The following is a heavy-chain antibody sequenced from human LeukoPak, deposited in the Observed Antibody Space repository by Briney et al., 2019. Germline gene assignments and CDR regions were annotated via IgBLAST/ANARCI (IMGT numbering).Heavy chain of an antibody. CDR2: ISAYNGNT. CDR3: ARGRSYYDFWSGYPSVNWFDP. D-gene: IGHD3-3*01. V-gene: IGHV1-18*01. Sequence: GASVKVSCTASVYTFTSYGISWVRQAPGQGLEWMGWISAYNGNTNYAQKLQGRVTMTTDTSTSTAYMELRSLRSDDTAVYYCARGRSYYDFWSGYPSVNWFDPWGQGTLVTVSS. J-gene: IGHJ5*02. CDR1: VYTFTSYG.